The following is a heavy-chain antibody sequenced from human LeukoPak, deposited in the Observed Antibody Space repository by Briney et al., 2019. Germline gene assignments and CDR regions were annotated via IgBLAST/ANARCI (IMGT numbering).Heavy chain of an antibody. CDR2: IIPIFGTA. CDR1: GGTFSSYA. D-gene: IGHD3-10*01. Sequence: SVKVSCKASGGTFSSYAISWVRQAPGQGLEWMGRIIPIFGTANYAQKFQGRVTITTDESTSTAYMELSSLRSEDTAVYYCARDLNPYSGEGDYWGQGTLVTASS. J-gene: IGHJ4*02. V-gene: IGHV1-69*05. CDR3: ARDLNPYSGEGDY.